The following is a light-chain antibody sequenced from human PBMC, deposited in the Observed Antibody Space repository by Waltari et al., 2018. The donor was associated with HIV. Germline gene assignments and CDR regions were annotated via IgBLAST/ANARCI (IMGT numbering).Light chain of an antibody. Sequence: QSVRTQRPQGPGTPGRRVTISGPGGGSTMGRKTVDGYQQLPGTAPKLLIYSNDQRPSGIPDRFSGSKSGTSASLAISGLQSEDEADYYCAAWDDSLNVWVFGGGTKLTVL. CDR3: AAWDDSLNVWV. J-gene: IGLJ3*02. CDR2: SND. CDR1: GSTMGRKT. V-gene: IGLV1-44*01.